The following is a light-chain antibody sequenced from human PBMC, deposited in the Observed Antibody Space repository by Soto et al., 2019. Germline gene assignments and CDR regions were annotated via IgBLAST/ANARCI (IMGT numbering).Light chain of an antibody. J-gene: IGLJ2*01. CDR3: GAWDDSLSGAV. Sequence: QSVLSQPPSVSAAPGQKVTISCSGSSSNIGIKEVSWYQQVPGTAPKVLIYDNDVRPSGIPDRFSGSKSGTSATLGITGLQSGDEADYYCGAWDDSLSGAVFGGGTKLTVL. CDR1: SSNIGIKE. V-gene: IGLV1-51*01. CDR2: DND.